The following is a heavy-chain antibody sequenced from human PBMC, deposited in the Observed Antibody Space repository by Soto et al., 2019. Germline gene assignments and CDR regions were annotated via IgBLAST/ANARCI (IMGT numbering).Heavy chain of an antibody. J-gene: IGHJ5*02. CDR2: IYYSGST. Sequence: SETLSLTCTVSGGSISSSSYYWGWIRQPPGKGLEWIGSIYYSGSTYYNPSLKSRVTISVDTSKNQFSLKLSSVTAADTAVYYCARQRLNFVLLTGDRPNWFYPCTRGNLVTGSA. V-gene: IGHV4-39*01. CDR3: ARQRLNFVLLTGDRPNWFYP. D-gene: IGHD3-9*01. CDR1: GGSISSSSYY.